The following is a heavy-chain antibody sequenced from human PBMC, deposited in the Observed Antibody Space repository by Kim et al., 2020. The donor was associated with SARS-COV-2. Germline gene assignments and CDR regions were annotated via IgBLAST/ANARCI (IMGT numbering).Heavy chain of an antibody. CDR2: ISHDGSNT. CDR3: ARDHYGGNSGHFDY. CDR1: GFTFRNYA. V-gene: IGHV3-30*04. J-gene: IGHJ4*02. D-gene: IGHD4-17*01. Sequence: GGSLRLSCAASGFTFRNYAMHWVRQAPGKGLEWVAVISHDGSNTYFLDSVKGRFTISRDNSKNTLYLQMNSLRAEDTAVYYCARDHYGGNSGHFDYWGQGTLVTVSS.